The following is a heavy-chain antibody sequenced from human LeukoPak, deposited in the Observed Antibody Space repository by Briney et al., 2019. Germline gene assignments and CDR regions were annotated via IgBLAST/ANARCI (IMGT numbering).Heavy chain of an antibody. Sequence: RASVKVSFKASGYTFTSYYMHWGRQAPGQGLEGMGIINPSGGSTRYAQKVQGRGTITRDIATSTVYMQLSSLRSDDTAVYYCARDRGGPGGGDAFDLWGQGPMVTVSS. J-gene: IGHJ3*01. V-gene: IGHV1-46*01. D-gene: IGHD2-15*01. CDR1: GYTFTSYY. CDR2: INPSGGST. CDR3: ARDRGGPGGGDAFDL.